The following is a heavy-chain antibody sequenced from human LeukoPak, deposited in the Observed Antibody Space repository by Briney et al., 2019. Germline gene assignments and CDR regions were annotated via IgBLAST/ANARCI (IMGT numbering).Heavy chain of an antibody. V-gene: IGHV4-30-4*01. Sequence: SQTLSLTCTVSGGSISSGDYYWSWIRQPPGKGLEWIVYIYHSGSTYYNPSLKSRVTISVDTSKNQFSLKLSSVTAADTAVYYCARGDIVVVPAARIWFDPWGQGTLVTVSS. CDR2: IYHSGST. CDR3: ARGDIVVVPAARIWFDP. J-gene: IGHJ5*02. CDR1: GGSISSGDYY. D-gene: IGHD2-2*01.